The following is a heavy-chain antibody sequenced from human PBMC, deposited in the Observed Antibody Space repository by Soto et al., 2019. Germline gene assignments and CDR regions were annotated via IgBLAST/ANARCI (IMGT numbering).Heavy chain of an antibody. CDR2: IYYNGDT. V-gene: IGHV4-59*01. J-gene: IGHJ3*02. CDR1: GASISSYY. Sequence: SETLSLTCTVSGASISSYYWSWIRQPPGKGLEWIGYIYYNGDTDYNPSLKSRVTISADTSKNQFFLKMDSVTAADTAVYYCARDRQVDCSSTSCRRDDAFDIWGQGTMVTVSS. CDR3: ARDRQVDCSSTSCRRDDAFDI. D-gene: IGHD2-2*01.